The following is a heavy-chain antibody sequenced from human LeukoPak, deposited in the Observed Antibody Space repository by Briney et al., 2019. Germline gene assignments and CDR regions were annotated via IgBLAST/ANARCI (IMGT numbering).Heavy chain of an antibody. CDR1: GYTFGDNY. D-gene: IGHD6-13*01. CDR3: ARAYRRIAAAGPNWFDP. CDR2: MNPKSGGT. J-gene: IGHJ5*02. Sequence: ASVKVSCKTSGYTFGDNYMHWVRQAPGQGFEWMGWMNPKSGGTNYAQNFKDRVTMTRDTSISTAYMELSRLTSDDTAVYYCARAYRRIAAAGPNWFDPWGQGTLVTVSS. V-gene: IGHV1-2*02.